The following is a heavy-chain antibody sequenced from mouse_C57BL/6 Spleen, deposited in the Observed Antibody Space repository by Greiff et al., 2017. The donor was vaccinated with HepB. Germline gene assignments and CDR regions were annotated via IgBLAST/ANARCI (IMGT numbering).Heavy chain of an antibody. J-gene: IGHJ3*01. CDR1: GYTFTSYW. CDR3: ANLLFAY. D-gene: IGHD2-1*01. V-gene: IGHV1-50*01. CDR2: IDPSDSYT. Sequence: QVQLQQPGAELVKPGASVKLSCKASGYTFTSYWMQWVKQRPGQGLEWIGEIDPSDSYTNYNQKFKGKATLTVDTSSSTAYMQLSSLTSEDSAVYYCANLLFAYWGQGTLVTVSA.